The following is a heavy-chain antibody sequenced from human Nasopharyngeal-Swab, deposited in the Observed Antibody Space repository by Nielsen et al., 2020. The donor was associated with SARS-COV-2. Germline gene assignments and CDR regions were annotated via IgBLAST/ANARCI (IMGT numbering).Heavy chain of an antibody. CDR2: IYYSGST. CDR1: GGSMRSYY. D-gene: IGHD2-15*01. CDR3: ARIGCSGGSCYCDY. Sequence: SETLSLTCTVSGGSMRSYYWNWIRQPPGKGLEWIGYIYYSGSTNYNPSLKSRVTISVDTSENQFSLKLRSVTAADTAVYYCARIGCSGGSCYCDYWGQGTLVTVSS. V-gene: IGHV4-59*01. J-gene: IGHJ4*02.